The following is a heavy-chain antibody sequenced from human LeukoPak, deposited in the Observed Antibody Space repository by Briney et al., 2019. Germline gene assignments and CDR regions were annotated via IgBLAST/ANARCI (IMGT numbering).Heavy chain of an antibody. CDR2: IYHSGSI. CDR1: GYSISSGYY. D-gene: IGHD2-15*01. CDR3: ASRLGYCSGGSCYLGGWFDP. V-gene: IGHV4-38-2*01. J-gene: IGHJ5*02. Sequence: SETLSLTCAVSGYSISSGYYWGWIRQPPGKGLEWIGRIYHSGSIYYNPSLKSRVTISVDTSRNQFSLKLSSVTAADTAVYYCASRLGYCSGGSCYLGGWFDPWGQGTLVTVSS.